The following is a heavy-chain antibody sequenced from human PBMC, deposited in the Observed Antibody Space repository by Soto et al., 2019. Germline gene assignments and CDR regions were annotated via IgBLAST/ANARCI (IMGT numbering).Heavy chain of an antibody. V-gene: IGHV4-34*01. CDR1: GGSFSGYY. CDR2: INHSGST. CDR3: ARGTRDLNDFAI. J-gene: IGHJ3*02. Sequence: SETLSLTCAVYGGSFSGYYWSWIRQPPGKGLEWIGDINHSGSTNYNPSLKSRVTLSVDTSKNQFSLKLTSVTAADTAVYYCARGTRDLNDFAIWGQGTMVTVSS.